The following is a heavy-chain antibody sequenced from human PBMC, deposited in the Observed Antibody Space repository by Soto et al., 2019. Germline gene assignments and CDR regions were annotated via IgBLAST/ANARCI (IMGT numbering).Heavy chain of an antibody. D-gene: IGHD6-13*01. CDR2: IYWDDDK. CDR3: AHRQPSMYSTLFDY. Sequence: SGPTLVNPTQTLTLTCTFSVFSLSTSGVGVGWIRQPPGKALEWLALIYWDDDKRYSPSLKSRLTITKDTSKNQVVLTMTNMDPVDTATYYCAHRQPSMYSTLFDYWGQGTMVTSPQ. J-gene: IGHJ4*02. V-gene: IGHV2-5*02. CDR1: VFSLSTSGVG.